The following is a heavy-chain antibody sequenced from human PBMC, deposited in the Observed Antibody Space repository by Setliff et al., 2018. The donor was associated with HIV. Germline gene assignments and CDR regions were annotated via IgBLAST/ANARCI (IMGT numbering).Heavy chain of an antibody. V-gene: IGHV4-4*08. Sequence: PSETLSLTCTVSGDSISSSYYWTWIRQPPGKGLEWIGYIYTSDIIVYNPSLKSRVTISEDTSKSQVYLSLTSVTAADTAVYYCARDRAYASFDYWGQGALVTVSS. D-gene: IGHD3-16*01. CDR3: ARDRAYASFDY. CDR2: IYTSDII. J-gene: IGHJ4*02. CDR1: GDSISSSYY.